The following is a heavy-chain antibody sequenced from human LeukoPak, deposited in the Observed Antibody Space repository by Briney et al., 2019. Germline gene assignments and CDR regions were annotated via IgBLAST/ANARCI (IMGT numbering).Heavy chain of an antibody. CDR1: GGSFSGYY. V-gene: IGHV4-34*03. Sequence: PSETLSLTCAVYGGSFSGYYWSWIRQPPGKGLEWIGEINHSGSTNYNPSLKSRVTISVDTSKNQFSLKLSSVTAADTAVYYCAMVRGTSQQLGWFDPWGQGTLVTVSS. CDR2: INHSGST. D-gene: IGHD3-10*01. CDR3: AMVRGTSQQLGWFDP. J-gene: IGHJ5*02.